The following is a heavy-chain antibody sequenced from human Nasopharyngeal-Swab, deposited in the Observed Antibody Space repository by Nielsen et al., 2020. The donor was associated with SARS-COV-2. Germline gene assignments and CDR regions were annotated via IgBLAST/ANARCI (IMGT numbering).Heavy chain of an antibody. CDR1: GGSISSYY. CDR2: ISYSGST. Sequence: SETLSLTCTVSGGSISSYYWNWIRQTPGKGLEWIGFISYSGSTKYNPSLKSRVTISVDSYKNQFSLKLTSVTAADTAVYYCARGTSVLVDYWGQGTLVTVSS. V-gene: IGHV4-59*13. CDR3: ARGTSVLVDY. J-gene: IGHJ4*02. D-gene: IGHD2-8*01.